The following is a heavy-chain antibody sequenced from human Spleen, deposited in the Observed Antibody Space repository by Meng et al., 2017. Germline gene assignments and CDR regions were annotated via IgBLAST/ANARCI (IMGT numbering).Heavy chain of an antibody. CDR3: ACSGSSCYSLLVSPP. J-gene: IGHJ5*02. V-gene: IGHV4-34*01. CDR1: GASLSTYY. D-gene: IGHD2-15*01. Sequence: QVQLQQWGAGLLKPSATLSLTFAVPGASLSTYYWGWIRQSPGKGLQWIGETNHRGSTKYNPSLKSRVTISVDTSKNQFSLKLTSVTAADSAVYYCACSGSSCYSLLVSPPWGQGTLVTVSS. CDR2: TNHRGST.